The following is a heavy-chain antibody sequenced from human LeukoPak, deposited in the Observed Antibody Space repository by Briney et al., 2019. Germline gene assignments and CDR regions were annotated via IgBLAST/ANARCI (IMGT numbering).Heavy chain of an antibody. CDR1: GYTFTSYD. J-gene: IGHJ4*02. CDR2: INTNTGNP. D-gene: IGHD3-10*01. CDR3: AGELHYYGSGSQTAD. Sequence: ASVKVSCKASGYTFTSYDINWVRQAPGQGLEWMGWINTNTGNPTYAQGFTGRFVFSLDTSVSTAYLQISSLKAEDTAVYYCAGELHYYGSGSQTADWGQGTLVTVSS. V-gene: IGHV7-4-1*02.